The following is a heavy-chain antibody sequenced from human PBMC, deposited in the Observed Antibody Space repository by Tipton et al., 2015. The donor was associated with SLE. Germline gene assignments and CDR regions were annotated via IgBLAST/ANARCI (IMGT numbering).Heavy chain of an antibody. J-gene: IGHJ4*02. V-gene: IGHV3-23*01. CDR2: ISTGGAST. Sequence: SLRLSCAASGLTFSNSAMSGVRQAPGKGLEWVSTISTGGASTHYADSVKGRFTISRDNSKYSMYLQMNSLTADDTALYYCAKEGVSGDYFDYWGQGTPVTVSS. CDR3: AKEGVSGDYFDY. D-gene: IGHD4-17*01. CDR1: GLTFSNSA.